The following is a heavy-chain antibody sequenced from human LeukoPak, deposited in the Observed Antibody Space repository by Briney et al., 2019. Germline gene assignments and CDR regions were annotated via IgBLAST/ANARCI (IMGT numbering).Heavy chain of an antibody. CDR3: ASLLVRGVKRYYGMDV. J-gene: IGHJ6*04. CDR1: RGSLSGYY. V-gene: IGHV4-34*01. D-gene: IGHD3-10*01. CDR2: INHRGST. Sequence: SETLSLTCAVYRGSLSGYYWSWVRQPPGKGREWSGEINHRGSTNYNPSLKSPVTISVDTSKNQFSLKPSYVPDADTAVYYCASLLVRGVKRYYGMDVWGKGTTVTVSS.